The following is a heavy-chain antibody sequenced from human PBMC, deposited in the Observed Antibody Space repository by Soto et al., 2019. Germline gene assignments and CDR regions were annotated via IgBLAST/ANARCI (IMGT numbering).Heavy chain of an antibody. CDR1: GGTFSSYA. Sequence: SVKVSCKASGGTFSSYAISWVRQAPGQGLEWMGGIIPIFGTANYAQKFQGRVTITADESTSTAYMELSSLRSEDTAVYYCARSFFGCGRNYYYSGMDVWGQGTTVTVSS. V-gene: IGHV1-69*13. CDR3: ARSFFGCGRNYYYSGMDV. J-gene: IGHJ6*02. CDR2: IIPIFGTA. D-gene: IGHD3-3*01.